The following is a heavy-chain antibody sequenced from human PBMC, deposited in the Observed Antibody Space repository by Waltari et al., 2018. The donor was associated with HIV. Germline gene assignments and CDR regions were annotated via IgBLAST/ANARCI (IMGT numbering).Heavy chain of an antibody. Sequence: QVQLVESGGGVVRPGRSLRPSCAAFGSSVSSNGIPWVSQAPGKGLEWVAVIWHDGSKKYYAGSVKGRFTVSRDTSKNTLYLEMNRLRAEDTAVYHCARDPGTLLIAVAGAFDYWGPGIPVTVSS. CDR1: GSSVSSNG. D-gene: IGHD6-19*01. V-gene: IGHV3-33*01. CDR2: IWHDGSKK. CDR3: ARDPGTLLIAVAGAFDY. J-gene: IGHJ4*02.